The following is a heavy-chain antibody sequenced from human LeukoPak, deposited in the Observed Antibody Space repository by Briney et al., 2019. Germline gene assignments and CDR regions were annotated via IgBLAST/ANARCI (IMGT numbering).Heavy chain of an antibody. D-gene: IGHD3-3*01. CDR1: GGSFSGYY. CDR3: ARIPLYFLEPFDY. V-gene: IGHV4-34*01. CDR2: ISHRGRT. J-gene: IGHJ4*02. Sequence: PSETLSLTCAVSGGSFSGYYWSWIRQPPGKGLEWIGEISHRGRTHYNPSLKGRVTMSVDTSKNQFALEVDSVTAADTAVYYCARIPLYFLEPFDYWGQGILVTVSS.